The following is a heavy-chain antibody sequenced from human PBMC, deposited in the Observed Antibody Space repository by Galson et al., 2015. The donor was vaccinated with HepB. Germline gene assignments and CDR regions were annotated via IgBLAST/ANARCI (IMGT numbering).Heavy chain of an antibody. Sequence: SVKVSCKASGYTFTGYYMHWVRQAPGQGLEWMGWINPNSGGTNYAQKFQGRVTMTRDTSISTAYMELSRLRSDDTAVYYCARDLFSVGSLDVWGKGTTVTVSS. CDR1: GYTFTGYY. V-gene: IGHV1-2*02. D-gene: IGHD2/OR15-2a*01. J-gene: IGHJ6*04. CDR3: ARDLFSVGSLDV. CDR2: INPNSGGT.